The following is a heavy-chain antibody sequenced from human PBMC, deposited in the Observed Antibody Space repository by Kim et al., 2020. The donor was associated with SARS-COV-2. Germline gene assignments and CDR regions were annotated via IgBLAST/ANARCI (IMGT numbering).Heavy chain of an antibody. CDR3: ARAPITIFGVVTDV. Sequence: TPPLKSRVTISVDTSKNQFSLKLSSVTAADTAVYYCARAPITIFGVVTDVWGQGTTVTVSS. J-gene: IGHJ6*02. V-gene: IGHV4-34*01. D-gene: IGHD3-3*01.